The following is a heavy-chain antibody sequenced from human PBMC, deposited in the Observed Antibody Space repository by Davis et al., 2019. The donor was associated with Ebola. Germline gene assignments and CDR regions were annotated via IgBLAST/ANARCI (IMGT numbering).Heavy chain of an antibody. CDR3: ASGRDYYDSSGYYYEDY. D-gene: IGHD3-22*01. V-gene: IGHV1-69*02. CDR1: GGTFSSYT. CDR2: IIPILGIA. Sequence: SVKVSCKASGGTFSSYTISWVRQAPGQGLEWMGRIIPILGIANYAQKFQGRVTITADKSTSTAYMELSSLRSEDTAVYYCASGRDYYDSSGYYYEDYWGQRTLVTVSS. J-gene: IGHJ4*02.